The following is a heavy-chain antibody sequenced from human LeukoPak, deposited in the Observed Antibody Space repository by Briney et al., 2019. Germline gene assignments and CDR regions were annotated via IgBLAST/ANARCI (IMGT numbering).Heavy chain of an antibody. J-gene: IGHJ3*02. CDR2: ISWNSGSI. Sequence: GGSLRLSCAASGFTFDDYAMHWVRQAPGKGLEWVSGISWNSGSIGYADSVKGRFTISRDNAKNSLYLQMNSLRAEDTALYYCAKRGAPGAFDIWGQGTTVTVSS. D-gene: IGHD3-16*01. CDR3: AKRGAPGAFDI. V-gene: IGHV3-9*01. CDR1: GFTFDDYA.